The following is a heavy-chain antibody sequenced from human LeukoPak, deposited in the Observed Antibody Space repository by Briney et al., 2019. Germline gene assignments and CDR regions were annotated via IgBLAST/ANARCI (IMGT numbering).Heavy chain of an antibody. Sequence: ASVNLSCKAFGSTVTSYGISWWRQAPGQGLEWMGWISEYNGNTNYAQKLQGRVTMTTDTSTSTAYMELRSLRSDDTAVYYCARGWDYGETKNRDDYWGQGTLVTVSS. CDR3: ARGWDYGETKNRDDY. CDR1: GSTVTSYG. CDR2: ISEYNGNT. V-gene: IGHV1-18*01. J-gene: IGHJ4*02. D-gene: IGHD4-17*01.